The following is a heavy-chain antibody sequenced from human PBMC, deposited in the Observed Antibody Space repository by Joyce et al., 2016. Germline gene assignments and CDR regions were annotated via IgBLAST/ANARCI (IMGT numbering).Heavy chain of an antibody. CDR1: GYTFVNYW. Sequence: EDHLVQSGAEMKKPGESLRISCMVSGYTFVNYWISWVRQMPGKGLEWMGRIEPNDAGTDYSPSFQGHVTCSADKALSTAYLEWSSLKASDTAIYYCARHRGGGNFVPFDYWGQGTLVTVSS. D-gene: IGHD4-23*01. V-gene: IGHV5-10-1*03. CDR2: IEPNDAGT. J-gene: IGHJ4*02. CDR3: ARHRGGGNFVPFDY.